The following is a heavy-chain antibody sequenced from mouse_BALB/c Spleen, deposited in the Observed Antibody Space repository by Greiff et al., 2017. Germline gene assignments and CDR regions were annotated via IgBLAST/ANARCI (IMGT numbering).Heavy chain of an antibody. D-gene: IGHD1-1*01. CDR2: ILPGSGST. CDR1: GYTFSSYW. J-gene: IGHJ4*01. V-gene: IGHV1-9*01. Sequence: QVQLQQSGAELMKPGASVKISCKATGYTFSSYWIEWVKQRPGHGLEWIGEILPGSGSTNYNEKFKGKATFTADTSSNTAYMQLSSLTSEDSAVYDCARGSTTVVSAMDYWGQGTSVTVSS. CDR3: ARGSTTVVSAMDY.